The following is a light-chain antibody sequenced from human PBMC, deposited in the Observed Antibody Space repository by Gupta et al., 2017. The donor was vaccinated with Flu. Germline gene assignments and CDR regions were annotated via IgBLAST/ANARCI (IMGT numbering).Light chain of an antibody. CDR1: SSDFGGYNY. CDR3: ASYAGSNNLWV. CDR2: GVT. Sequence: PISCTGSSSDFGGYNYVSWYQQHPGKAPKLIIYGVTERPSGVPDRFSGSKSGNTASLTVSGLQAEDEADYFCASYAGSNNLWVFGGGTKLTVL. V-gene: IGLV2-8*01. J-gene: IGLJ3*02.